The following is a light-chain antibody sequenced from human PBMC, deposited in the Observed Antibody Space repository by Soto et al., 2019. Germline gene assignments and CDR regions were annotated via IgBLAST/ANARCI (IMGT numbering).Light chain of an antibody. CDR3: HQRSNWPPLT. CDR1: QSVSSY. J-gene: IGKJ4*01. Sequence: EIVLTQSPATLSLSPGERATLSCRASQSVSSYLAWYQQKPGQAPRLLIYDASNRATGIPPRFSGSVSGTDFTLTISTLEPEDFAVYYCHQRSNWPPLTFGGGTKVEI. V-gene: IGKV3-11*01. CDR2: DAS.